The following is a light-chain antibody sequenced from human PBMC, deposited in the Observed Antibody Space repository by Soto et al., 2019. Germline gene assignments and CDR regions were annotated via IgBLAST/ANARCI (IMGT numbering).Light chain of an antibody. V-gene: IGLV2-8*01. Sequence: QSALTQPPSASGSPGQSVTISCTGTSSDVGGYIYVSWYQQLPATAPKLLIYDDHQRPSGIPDRFSASKSGTSATLDITGLQPADEADYYCATWDLTLSAGVLFGGGTKLTVL. CDR1: SSDVGGYIY. CDR2: DDH. CDR3: ATWDLTLSAGVL. J-gene: IGLJ2*01.